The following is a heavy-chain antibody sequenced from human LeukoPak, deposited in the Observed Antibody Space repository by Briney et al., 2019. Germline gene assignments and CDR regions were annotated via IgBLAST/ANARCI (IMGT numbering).Heavy chain of an antibody. J-gene: IGHJ4*02. Sequence: GGSLRLLCAPSGFTFRNYWMNWVRQAPGKGLEWVANIKQDGSEKHYVDSVKGRFTISRDNAKNSLYLQMNSLRAEDTALYYCARDPDSSGWFDYWGQGTLVTVSS. CDR2: IKQDGSEK. CDR1: GFTFRNYW. D-gene: IGHD6-19*01. V-gene: IGHV3-7*03. CDR3: ARDPDSSGWFDY.